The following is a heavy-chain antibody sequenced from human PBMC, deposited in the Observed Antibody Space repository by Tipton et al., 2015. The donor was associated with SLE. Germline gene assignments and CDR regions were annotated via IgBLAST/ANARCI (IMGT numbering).Heavy chain of an antibody. V-gene: IGHV4-39*07. CDR1: GGSISSSSYY. Sequence: TLSLTCTVSGGSISSSSYYWGWIRQPPGKGLEWIGSIYYSGSTYYNPSLKSRVTISVDTSKNQFSLKLSPVTAADTAVYYCASGRYSYGYETPNWFDPWGQGTLVTVSS. D-gene: IGHD5-18*01. CDR2: IYYSGST. CDR3: ASGRYSYGYETPNWFDP. J-gene: IGHJ5*02.